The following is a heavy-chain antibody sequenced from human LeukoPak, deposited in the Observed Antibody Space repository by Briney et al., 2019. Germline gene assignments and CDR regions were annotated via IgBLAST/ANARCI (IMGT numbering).Heavy chain of an antibody. CDR3: ARELSGSLDY. D-gene: IGHD1-26*01. CDR1: GFTFSRYW. Sequence: PGGSLRLSCAASGFTFSRYWMHWVRQAPGKGLEWVAIISYDGTKKYYADSVKGRFTISRDNSKNTLYLQMNSLRPEDTAMYYCARELSGSLDYWGQGTLVTVSS. J-gene: IGHJ4*02. CDR2: ISYDGTKK. V-gene: IGHV3-30-3*01.